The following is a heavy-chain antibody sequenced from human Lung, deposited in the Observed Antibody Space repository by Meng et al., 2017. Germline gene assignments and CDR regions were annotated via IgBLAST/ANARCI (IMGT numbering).Heavy chain of an antibody. CDR1: GGSFSDYY. CDR2: INHSGST. CDR3: ARGPTTMAHDFDY. D-gene: IGHD4-11*01. J-gene: IGHJ4*02. Sequence: QVRLQQWGAGLLKPSETLSLTCVVSGGSFSDYYWSWIRQPPGKGLEWIGEINHSGSTNYNPSLERRATISVDTSQNNLSLKLSSVTAADSAVYYCARGPTTMAHDFDYWGQGTLVTVSS. V-gene: IGHV4-34*01.